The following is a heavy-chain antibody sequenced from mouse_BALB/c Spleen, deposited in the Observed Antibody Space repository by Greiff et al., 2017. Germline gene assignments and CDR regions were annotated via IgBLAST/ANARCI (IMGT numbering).Heavy chain of an antibody. V-gene: IGHV1-14*01. CDR3: ARSHYYYGSTLYFDY. Sequence: VQLQQSGPELVKPGASVKMSCKASGYTFTSYVMHWVKQKPGQGLEWIGYINPYNDGTKYNEKFKGKATLTSDKSSSTAYMELSSLTSEDSAVYYCARSHYYYGSTLYFDYWGQGTTLTVSS. CDR1: GYTFTSYV. CDR2: INPYNDGT. D-gene: IGHD1-1*01. J-gene: IGHJ2*01.